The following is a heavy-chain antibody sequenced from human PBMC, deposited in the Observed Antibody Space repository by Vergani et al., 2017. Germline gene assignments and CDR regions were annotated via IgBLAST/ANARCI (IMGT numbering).Heavy chain of an antibody. CDR3: ASIYSSGWPYYFDY. Sequence: VQLVESGGGLVQPGGSLRLSCAASGFTVSSNYMSWVRQAPGKGLEWVSVIYSGGSTYYADSVKGRFTISRHNSKNTLYLQMNSLRAEDTAVYYCASIYSSGWPYYFDYWGQGTLVTVSS. V-gene: IGHV3-53*04. J-gene: IGHJ4*02. CDR1: GFTVSSNY. CDR2: IYSGGST. D-gene: IGHD6-19*01.